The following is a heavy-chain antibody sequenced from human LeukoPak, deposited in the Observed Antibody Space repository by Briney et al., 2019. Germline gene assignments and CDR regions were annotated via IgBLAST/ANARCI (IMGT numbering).Heavy chain of an antibody. CDR3: ARFIGGNGAFDI. V-gene: IGHV3-21*01. J-gene: IGHJ3*02. CDR1: GFTFSSYS. CDR2: ISSSRSYI. D-gene: IGHD4-23*01. Sequence: GGSLRLSCAASGFTFSSYSMNWVRQAPGKGLEWVSSISSSRSYIYYADSVKGRFTISRDNAKNSLYLQMNSLRAEDTAVYYCARFIGGNGAFDIWGQGTMVTVSS.